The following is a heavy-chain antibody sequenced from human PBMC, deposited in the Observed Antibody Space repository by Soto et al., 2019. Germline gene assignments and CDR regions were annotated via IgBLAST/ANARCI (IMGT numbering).Heavy chain of an antibody. CDR3: ARSLLGDYYDSDGLDN. J-gene: IGHJ4*02. D-gene: IGHD3-22*01. V-gene: IGHV4-59*01. Sequence: PSETLSLTCTVSGGSISSYYWSWIRQPPGRGLEWIGYISYSGRTNYNPSLKSRVTISVDTSKNQFSLKLSSMTDADTAVYYCARSLLGDYYDSDGLDNWGQGTLVTVS. CDR2: ISYSGRT. CDR1: GGSISSYY.